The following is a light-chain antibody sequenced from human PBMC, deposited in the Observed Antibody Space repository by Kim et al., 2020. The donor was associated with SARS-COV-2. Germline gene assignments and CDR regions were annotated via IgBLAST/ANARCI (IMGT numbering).Light chain of an antibody. CDR3: QAWDTSTAYV. Sequence: SYELTQPPSVSVSPGQTASITCSGHKLGDKYACWYQQKPGQSPVLVIYHDTKRPSGIPERFSGSNSGNTATLTISGTQAMDDADYYCQAWDTSTAYVFGT. V-gene: IGLV3-1*01. J-gene: IGLJ1*01. CDR2: HDT. CDR1: KLGDKY.